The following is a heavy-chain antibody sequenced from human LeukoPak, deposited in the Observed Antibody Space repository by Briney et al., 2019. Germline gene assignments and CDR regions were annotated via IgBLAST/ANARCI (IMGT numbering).Heavy chain of an antibody. CDR3: AKLGCTGTICYANY. CDR1: GFTFSDYA. CDR2: ISGGGDST. V-gene: IGHV3-23*01. J-gene: IGHJ4*02. Sequence: GSLRLSCPASGFTFSDYAMTWVRQTPGKGLEWVSVISGGGDSTDYADSMKGRFTISRDNSKNTLYLQMNSLRAEDTALYYCAKLGCTGTICYANYWGQGTLVTVSS. D-gene: IGHD2-2*01.